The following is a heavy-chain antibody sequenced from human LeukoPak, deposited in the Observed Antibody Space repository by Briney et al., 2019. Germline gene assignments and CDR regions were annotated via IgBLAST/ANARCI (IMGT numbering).Heavy chain of an antibody. J-gene: IGHJ4*02. V-gene: IGHV3-30-3*01. CDR3: ARDLLAYGDYVVD. CDR1: GFTFSSYA. D-gene: IGHD4-17*01. CDR2: ISYDGSNK. Sequence: GRSLRLSCAASGFTFSSYAMHWVRQAPGKGLEWVAVISYDGSNKYYADSVKGRFTTSRDNSKNTLYLQMNSLRAEDTAVYYCARDLLAYGDYVVDWGQGTLVTVSS.